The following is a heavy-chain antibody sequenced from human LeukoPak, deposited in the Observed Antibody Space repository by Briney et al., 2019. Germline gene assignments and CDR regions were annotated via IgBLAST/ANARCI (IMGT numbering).Heavy chain of an antibody. Sequence: GGSLRLSCETSGFSFRDYDMHWVRQAPGKGLEWVSGVSWDGGRVAYADSVKGRFTISRDNAENSLYLQMNSLRVEDTAVYYCARAPTVLVGYCSSSSCQADYWGQGTLVTVSS. CDR1: GFSFRDYD. D-gene: IGHD2-2*01. CDR2: VSWDGGRV. V-gene: IGHV3-9*01. J-gene: IGHJ4*02. CDR3: ARAPTVLVGYCSSSSCQADY.